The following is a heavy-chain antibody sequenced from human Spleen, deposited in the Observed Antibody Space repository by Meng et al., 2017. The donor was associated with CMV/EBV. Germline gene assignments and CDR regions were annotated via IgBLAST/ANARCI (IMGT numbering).Heavy chain of an antibody. V-gene: IGHV5-51*01. CDR2: IYPGDSDT. CDR3: ARQNNIVVVPASAEYFQH. Sequence: FTSYWIGWVRQMPGKDLEWMGIIYPGDSDTRYSPSFQGQVTISADKSISTAYLQWSSLKASDTAMYYCARQNNIVVVPASAEYFQHWGQGTLVTVSS. D-gene: IGHD2-2*01. J-gene: IGHJ1*01. CDR1: FTSYW.